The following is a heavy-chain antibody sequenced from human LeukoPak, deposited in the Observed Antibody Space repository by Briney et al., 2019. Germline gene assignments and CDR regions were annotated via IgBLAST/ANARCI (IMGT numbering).Heavy chain of an antibody. V-gene: IGHV4-34*01. CDR2: INHSGST. D-gene: IGHD3-22*01. Sequence: SETLSLTCAVYGGSFSGYYWSWIRQPPGKGLVWIGEINHSGSTNYNPSLKSRVTISVDTSKNQFSLKLSSVTAADTAVYYCARAGYDSSGYSDYWGQGTLVTVSS. CDR3: ARAGYDSSGYSDY. CDR1: GGSFSGYY. J-gene: IGHJ4*02.